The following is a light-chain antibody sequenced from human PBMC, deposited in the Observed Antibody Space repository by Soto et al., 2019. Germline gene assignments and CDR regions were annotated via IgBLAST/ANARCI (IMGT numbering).Light chain of an antibody. J-gene: IGKJ5*01. Sequence: ITLTQSPSSLSASIRDTVSITCRASQGIATCLAWYEQEPXAPXRLLSYDASILQRGVPSRCSGSGSGTHFILTSSHLQPEDFSSYYWQQFKSLFGQGTRLDI. CDR3: QQFKSL. V-gene: IGKV1-13*02. CDR2: DAS. CDR1: QGIATC.